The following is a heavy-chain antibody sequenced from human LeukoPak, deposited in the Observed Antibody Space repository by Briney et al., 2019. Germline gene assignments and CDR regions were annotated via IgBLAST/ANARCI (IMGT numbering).Heavy chain of an antibody. CDR3: ARDRRYSSSWYDPFDI. D-gene: IGHD6-13*01. CDR1: GYTFTSYG. CDR2: ISAYNGNT. Sequence: ASVKVSCKASGYTFTSYGISWVRQAPGQGLEWMGWISAYNGNTNYAQKLQGRVTMTTDTSTSTAYMELRSLRSDDTAVYYCARDRRYSSSWYDPFDIWGQGTMVTVSS. V-gene: IGHV1-18*01. J-gene: IGHJ3*02.